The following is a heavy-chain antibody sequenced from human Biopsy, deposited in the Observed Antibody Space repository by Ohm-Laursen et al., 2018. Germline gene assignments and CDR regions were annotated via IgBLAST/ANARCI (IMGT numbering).Heavy chain of an antibody. D-gene: IGHD6-19*01. CDR1: GYTFTGSY. Sequence: SSVKVSCKASGYTFTGSYMHWVRQAPGQGLEWMGWIVPNTGGTNYALKFQGRVTMTTDTSMNTAYMELNRLTHDDTAVYYCARDRGIRVGGWHPSLDHWGQGTLVTVSS. CDR2: IVPNTGGT. CDR3: ARDRGIRVGGWHPSLDH. J-gene: IGHJ4*02. V-gene: IGHV1-2*02.